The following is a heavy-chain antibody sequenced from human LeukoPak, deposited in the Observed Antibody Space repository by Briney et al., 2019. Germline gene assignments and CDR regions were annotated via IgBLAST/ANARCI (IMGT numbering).Heavy chain of an antibody. CDR1: GFTFINFA. V-gene: IGHV3-30*04. CDR3: AREQRRDFDLDS. Sequence: PGGSLRLSCAASGFTFINFAMHWVRQPPGKGLEWVAVVLYDGRDKHYVDSVKGRFSISRDNSKNTLYLQMNGLITEDTAVYYCAREQRRDFDLDSGGQGILVTVSS. CDR2: VLYDGRDK. D-gene: IGHD2-21*02. J-gene: IGHJ4*02.